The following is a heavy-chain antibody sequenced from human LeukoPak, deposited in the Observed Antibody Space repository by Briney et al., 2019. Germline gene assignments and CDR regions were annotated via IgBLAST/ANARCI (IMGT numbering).Heavy chain of an antibody. Sequence: GASVKVSCKASGYTFTSYGISWVRQAPGQGLEWMGWISAYNGNTNYAQKLQGRVTMTTDTSTSTAYMELRSLRSDDTAVYYCARGSQAATYIAAAGTVDSWGQGTLVTVSS. CDR3: ARGSQAATYIAAAGTVDS. J-gene: IGHJ4*02. V-gene: IGHV1-18*01. CDR2: ISAYNGNT. CDR1: GYTFTSYG. D-gene: IGHD6-13*01.